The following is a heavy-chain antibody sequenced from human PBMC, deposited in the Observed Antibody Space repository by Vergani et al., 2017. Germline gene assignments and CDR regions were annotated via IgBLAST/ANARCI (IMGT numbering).Heavy chain of an antibody. J-gene: IGHJ6*02. D-gene: IGHD2-21*02. CDR1: GDSIISSSYY. Sequence: QMQLQESGPGLVKASETLSLTCTVSGDSIISSSYYWGWIRQPPGKGLEWIGSIYYSGSTYYNPSLKSRVTISVDTSKNQFSLKLSSVTAADTAVYYCARHLAYCGGDCYPYYYGMDVWGQGTTVTVSS. CDR3: ARHLAYCGGDCYPYYYGMDV. CDR2: IYYSGST. V-gene: IGHV4-39*01.